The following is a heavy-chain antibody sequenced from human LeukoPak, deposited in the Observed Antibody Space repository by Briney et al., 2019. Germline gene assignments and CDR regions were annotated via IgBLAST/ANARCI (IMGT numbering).Heavy chain of an antibody. CDR2: ISYDGSNK. J-gene: IGHJ4*02. Sequence: GGSLRLSCAASGYTFSSYAMHWVRQAPGKGLEWVAVISYDGSNKYYADSVKGQFTISRDNSKNTLYLQMNSLRAEDTAVYYCAKAAMVRGVIPGLHLLYWGQGTLVTVSS. CDR3: AKAAMVRGVIPGLHLLY. D-gene: IGHD3-10*01. V-gene: IGHV3-30-3*01. CDR1: GYTFSSYA.